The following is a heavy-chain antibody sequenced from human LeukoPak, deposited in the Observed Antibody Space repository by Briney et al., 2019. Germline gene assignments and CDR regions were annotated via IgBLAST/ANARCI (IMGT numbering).Heavy chain of an antibody. CDR3: AAGHCSGGSCYPYYYSDMDV. CDR1: GFTFTNSA. CDR2: IVVGSGNT. V-gene: IGHV1-58*01. J-gene: IGHJ6*02. Sequence: SVKVSCKASGFTFTNSAVQWVQQARGQRLEWIGWIVVGSGNTNYAQKFQERVTITRDMSTSTAYMELSSLRSEDTAVYYCAAGHCSGGSCYPYYYSDMDVWGQGTTVTVSS. D-gene: IGHD2-15*01.